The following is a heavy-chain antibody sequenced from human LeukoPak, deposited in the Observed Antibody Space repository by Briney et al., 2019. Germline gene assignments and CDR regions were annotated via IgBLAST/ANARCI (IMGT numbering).Heavy chain of an antibody. J-gene: IGHJ6*03. CDR3: ARAMHSSAGYYYYYMDV. D-gene: IGHD6-19*01. CDR1: GYSFTTYW. CDR2: IYPGDSDT. V-gene: IGHV5-51*01. Sequence: GESLKISCKGSGYSFTTYWIAWVRQRPGKGLEWMGIIYPGDSDTRYSPSFQGQVTISADKSISTAYLQWSSLKASDTAMYYCARAMHSSAGYYYYYMDVWGKGTTVTVSS.